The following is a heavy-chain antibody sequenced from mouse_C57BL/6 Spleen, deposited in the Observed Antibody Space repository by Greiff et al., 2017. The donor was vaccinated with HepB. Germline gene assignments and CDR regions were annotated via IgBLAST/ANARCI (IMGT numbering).Heavy chain of an antibody. D-gene: IGHD1-1*01. J-gene: IGHJ2*01. CDR2: ISSGGSYT. V-gene: IGHV5-6*02. CDR1: GFTFSSYG. Sequence: DVKLVESGGDLVKPGGSLKLSCAASGFTFSSYGMSWVRQTPDKRLEWVATISSGGSYTYYPDSVKGRFTISRDNAKNTLYLQMSSLKSEDTAMYYCARDGYYGSSYVDYWGQGTTLTVSS. CDR3: ARDGYYGSSYVDY.